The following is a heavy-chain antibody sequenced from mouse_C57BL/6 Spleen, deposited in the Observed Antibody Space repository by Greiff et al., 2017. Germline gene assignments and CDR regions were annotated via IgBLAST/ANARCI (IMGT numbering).Heavy chain of an antibody. CDR3: ARDWDVYYFDY. Sequence: VQLQQPGAELVKPGASVKLSCKASGYTFTSYWMHWVKQRPGQGLEWIGMIHPNSGSTNYNEKFKSKATLTVDKSSSTAYMQLISLTSEDSAVYYSARDWDVYYFDYWGQGTTLTVSS. V-gene: IGHV1-64*01. D-gene: IGHD4-1*01. CDR2: IHPNSGST. CDR1: GYTFTSYW. J-gene: IGHJ2*01.